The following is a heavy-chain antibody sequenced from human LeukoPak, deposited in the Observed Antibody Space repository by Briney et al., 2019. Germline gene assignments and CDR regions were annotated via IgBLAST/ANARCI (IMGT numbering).Heavy chain of an antibody. CDR2: ISWNSGSI. V-gene: IGHV3-9*01. CDR3: AKGNLPIIAAAGLFDY. CDR1: GFTFDDYA. J-gene: IGHJ4*02. Sequence: PGRSLRLSCAASGFTFDDYAMHWVRQAPGKGLEWVSGISWNSGSIGYADSVKGRFTISRDNAKNSLYLQMNSLRAEDTAVYYCAKGNLPIIAAAGLFDYWGQGTLVTVSS. D-gene: IGHD6-13*01.